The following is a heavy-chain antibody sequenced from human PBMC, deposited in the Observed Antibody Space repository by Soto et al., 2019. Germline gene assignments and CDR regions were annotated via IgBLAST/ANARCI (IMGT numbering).Heavy chain of an antibody. CDR3: ARGFCSGPTCPLGGY. D-gene: IGHD2-15*01. V-gene: IGHV1-18*01. Sequence: QVQLVQSGAEVKKPGASVKVSCKASGYTFTSYGISWVRQAPGQGLEWMGWISVYNGNTNYAQKVQGRVTLTTDTSTSTAYMDLGSLRSDDTAVYYCARGFCSGPTCPLGGYWGQGTLVTVSS. CDR1: GYTFTSYG. J-gene: IGHJ4*02. CDR2: ISVYNGNT.